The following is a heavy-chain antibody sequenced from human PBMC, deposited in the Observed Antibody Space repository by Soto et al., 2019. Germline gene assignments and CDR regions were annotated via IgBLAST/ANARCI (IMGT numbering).Heavy chain of an antibody. D-gene: IGHD3-22*01. J-gene: IGHJ4*02. V-gene: IGHV4-38-2*02. CDR3: ARDRRNFYDNSEYFDF. CDR1: GNSISSRYC. Sequence: PSETLSLTXGVSGNSISSRYCWAWIRQPPGKGLEWLGSIYHHGRTYYSPSLKSRVTVSLDTSKNQFYLNLRSVTAADTAVYYCARDRRNFYDNSEYFDFWGRGMQVTVSS. CDR2: IYHHGRT.